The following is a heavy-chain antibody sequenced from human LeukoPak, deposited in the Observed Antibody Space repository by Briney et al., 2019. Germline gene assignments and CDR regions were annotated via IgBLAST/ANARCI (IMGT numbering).Heavy chain of an antibody. CDR3: ARQGTSSGSYFDY. Sequence: ASVKVSCKGSGYSFTSYWIGWVRQMPGKGLEWMGIIYPGDSDTRYSPSFQGQVTISADKSISTAYLQWSSLKASDTAMYYCARQGTSSGSYFDYWGQGTLVTVSS. CDR1: GYSFTSYW. V-gene: IGHV5-51*01. D-gene: IGHD3-10*01. CDR2: IYPGDSDT. J-gene: IGHJ4*02.